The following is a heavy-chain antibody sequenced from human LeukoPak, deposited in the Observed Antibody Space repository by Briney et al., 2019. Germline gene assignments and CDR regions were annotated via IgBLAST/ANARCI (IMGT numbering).Heavy chain of an antibody. J-gene: IGHJ4*02. CDR3: AKDLEVVAVATSQDY. CDR1: GFTFSSYA. V-gene: IGHV3-23*01. CDR2: ISGSGGST. Sequence: GGALRLSCAASGFTFSSYAMSWVRQAPGKGLEWVSAISGSGGSTYYADSVKGRFTISRDNSKNTLYLQVNSLRAEDTAVYYCAKDLEVVAVATSQDYWGQGTLVTVSS. D-gene: IGHD2-15*01.